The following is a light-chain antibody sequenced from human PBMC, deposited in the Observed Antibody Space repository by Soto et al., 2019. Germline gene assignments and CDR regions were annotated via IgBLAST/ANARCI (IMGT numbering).Light chain of an antibody. Sequence: DIVMTQSPDSLAVSLGERATINCKSSQSVLYSSDNQNYLVWYQQKPGQTPKLLIYWAYIRESGVPDRFSGSGSGTDFTLTISSLQAEDVAHYYCQQYYSTPYTFGQGTKLDIK. CDR1: QSVLYSSDNQNY. J-gene: IGKJ2*01. CDR3: QQYYSTPYT. CDR2: WAY. V-gene: IGKV4-1*01.